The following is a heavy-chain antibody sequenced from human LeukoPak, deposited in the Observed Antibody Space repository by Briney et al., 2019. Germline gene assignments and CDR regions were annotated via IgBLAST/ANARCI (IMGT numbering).Heavy chain of an antibody. CDR3: AGRGAYCSSTSCPQYFQH. CDR2: IYYSGST. Sequence: PSEALSRTCTVSGGSISSYYWSWIRQPPGKGLEWIGYIYYSGSTNYNPSLKSRVTISVDTPKNQFSLKLSSVTAADTAVYYCAGRGAYCSSTSCPQYFQHWGQGTLVTVSS. CDR1: GGSISSYY. J-gene: IGHJ1*01. V-gene: IGHV4-59*01. D-gene: IGHD2-2*01.